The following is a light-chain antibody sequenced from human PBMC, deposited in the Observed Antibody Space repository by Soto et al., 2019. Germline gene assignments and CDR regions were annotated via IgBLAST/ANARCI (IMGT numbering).Light chain of an antibody. Sequence: DIQMTQSPSSLSASVGDRVTITCRANQTITRYLNWYQQKPGTAAKLLIYAASSLQEGVPSRFRGSGSGTDLTLTISNLQPEDFAAYSCQQSFSFPVTFGQGTKLEIK. CDR1: QTITRY. J-gene: IGKJ2*01. CDR3: QQSFSFPVT. V-gene: IGKV1-39*01. CDR2: AAS.